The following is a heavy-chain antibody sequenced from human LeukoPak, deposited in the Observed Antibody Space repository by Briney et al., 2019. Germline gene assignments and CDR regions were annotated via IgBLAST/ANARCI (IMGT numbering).Heavy chain of an antibody. Sequence: SETLSLTCTVSGGSISSYYWSWIRQPPGKGLEWIGYIYYSGSTNYNPSLKSRVTISVDTSKNHFSLKLSSVTAADTAVYYCARLGCSGGSCYPDAANWFDPWGQGTLVTVSS. CDR3: ARLGCSGGSCYPDAANWFDP. D-gene: IGHD2-15*01. CDR2: IYYSGST. J-gene: IGHJ5*02. V-gene: IGHV4-59*08. CDR1: GGSISSYY.